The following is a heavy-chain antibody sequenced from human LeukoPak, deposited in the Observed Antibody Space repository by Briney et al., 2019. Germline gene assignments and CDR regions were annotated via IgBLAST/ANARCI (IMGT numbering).Heavy chain of an antibody. D-gene: IGHD2-2*01. CDR2: ISSSSYI. Sequence: GGSLRLSCAASGFTFSSYSMNWVRQAPGKGLEWVSSISSSSYIYYADSVKGRFTISRDNAKNSLYLQMNSLRAEDTAVYYCARGAGPCSSTSCFTNWFDPWGQGTLVTVSS. V-gene: IGHV3-21*01. CDR1: GFTFSSYS. J-gene: IGHJ5*02. CDR3: ARGAGPCSSTSCFTNWFDP.